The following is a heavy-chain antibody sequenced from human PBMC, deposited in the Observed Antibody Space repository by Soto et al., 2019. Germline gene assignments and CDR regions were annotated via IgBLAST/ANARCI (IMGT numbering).Heavy chain of an antibody. CDR3: AREFDPMSITIIVLYPQKDYGMDV. D-gene: IGHD3-22*01. Sequence: ASVKVSCKASGYTFTSYGISWVRQAPGQGLEWMGWISAYNGNTNYAQKLQGRVTMTTDTSTSTAYMELRSLRSDDTAVYYCAREFDPMSITIIVLYPQKDYGMDVWGQGTTVTVSS. J-gene: IGHJ6*02. CDR1: GYTFTSYG. V-gene: IGHV1-18*01. CDR2: ISAYNGNT.